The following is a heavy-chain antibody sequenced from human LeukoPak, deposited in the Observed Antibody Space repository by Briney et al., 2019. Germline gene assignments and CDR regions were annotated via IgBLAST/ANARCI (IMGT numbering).Heavy chain of an antibody. CDR2: ISGSGNGFSI. D-gene: IGHD1-26*01. CDR3: VKDFGRIRGTPDS. V-gene: IGHV3-64D*06. CDR1: GFVFTIYT. J-gene: IGHJ4*02. Sequence: GGSLRLSCSASGFVFTIYTMYWVRQAPGKGPEYVSTISGSGNGFSIYYADSVKGRFTISRDDSKSILYLQMNGLRSEDTAVYYCVKDFGRIRGTPDSWGKGTLVTVSS.